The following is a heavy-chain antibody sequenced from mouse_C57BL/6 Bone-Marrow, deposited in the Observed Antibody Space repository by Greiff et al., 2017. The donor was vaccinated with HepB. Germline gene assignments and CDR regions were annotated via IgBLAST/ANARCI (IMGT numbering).Heavy chain of an antibody. D-gene: IGHD2-3*01. Sequence: DVHLVESGGGLVKPGGSLKLSCAASGFTFSSYAMSWVRQTPEKRLEWVATISDGGSYTYYPDNVKGRFTISRDNAKNNLYLQMSHLKSEDTAMYYCARDLSSIWYFDVWGTGTTVTVSS. CDR1: GFTFSSYA. J-gene: IGHJ1*03. CDR3: ARDLSSIWYFDV. CDR2: ISDGGSYT. V-gene: IGHV5-4*01.